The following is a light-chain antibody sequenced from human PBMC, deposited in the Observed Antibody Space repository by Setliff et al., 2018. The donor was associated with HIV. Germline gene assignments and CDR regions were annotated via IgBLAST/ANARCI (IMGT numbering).Light chain of an antibody. CDR2: QAT. CDR1: SSDVGRYNL. Sequence: QSVLTQPASVSGSPGQSITISCTGTSSDVGRYNLVSWYQQHPGKAPKLMIYQATKRPSGVSNRFSGSKSGNTASLTISGLQAEDEADYYCCSNTGSNTYVFGTATKVTV. J-gene: IGLJ1*01. V-gene: IGLV2-23*01. CDR3: CSNTGSNTYV.